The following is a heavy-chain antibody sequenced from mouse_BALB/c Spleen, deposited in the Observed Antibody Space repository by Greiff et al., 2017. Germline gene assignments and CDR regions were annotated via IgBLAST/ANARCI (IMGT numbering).Heavy chain of an antibody. Sequence: VQLQQSGAELVRSGASVKLSCTASGFNIKDYYMHWVKQRPEQGLEWIGWIDPENGDTEYAPKFQGKATMTADTSSNTAYLQLSSLTSEDTAVYYCNRRGYYGSSSFAYWGQGTLVTVSA. CDR1: GFNIKDYY. CDR2: IDPENGDT. V-gene: IGHV14-4*02. CDR3: NRRGYYGSSSFAY. J-gene: IGHJ3*01. D-gene: IGHD1-1*01.